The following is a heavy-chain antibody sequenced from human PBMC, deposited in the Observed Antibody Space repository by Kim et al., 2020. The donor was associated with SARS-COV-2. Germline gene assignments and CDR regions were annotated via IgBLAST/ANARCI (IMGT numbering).Heavy chain of an antibody. J-gene: IGHJ4*02. D-gene: IGHD6-19*01. CDR3: AREAVAGTGESDY. V-gene: IGHV3-11*06. Sequence: YADSVKDRFTISRDNAKNSLYLQMNSLRAEDTAVYYCAREAVAGTGESDYWGQGTLVTVSS.